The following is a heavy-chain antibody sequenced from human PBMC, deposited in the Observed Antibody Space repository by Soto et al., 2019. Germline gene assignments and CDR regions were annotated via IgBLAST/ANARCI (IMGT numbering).Heavy chain of an antibody. CDR3: ASGRDGYNYVGSFDY. Sequence: SETLSLTCTVSGGSISSGDYYWSWIRQPPGKGLEWIGYIYYSGSTYYNPSLKSRVTISVDTSKNQFSLKLSSVTAADTAVYYCASGRDGYNYVGSFDYWGQGTLVTVSS. J-gene: IGHJ4*02. D-gene: IGHD5-12*01. V-gene: IGHV4-30-4*01. CDR2: IYYSGST. CDR1: GGSISSGDYY.